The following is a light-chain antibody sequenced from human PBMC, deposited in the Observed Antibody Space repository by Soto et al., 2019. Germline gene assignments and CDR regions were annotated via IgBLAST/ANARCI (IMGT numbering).Light chain of an antibody. J-gene: IGLJ1*01. Sequence: QSVLTQPPSVSGAPGQRVTLSCSGSSSNIGAGFDVHWYQQVPGTAPKLLIYNNNNRPSGVPDRFSGSKSGTSASLAITGLQAEDEADYYCQSYDSSVYVFGTGTKLTVL. V-gene: IGLV1-40*01. CDR1: SSNIGAGFD. CDR2: NNN. CDR3: QSYDSSVYV.